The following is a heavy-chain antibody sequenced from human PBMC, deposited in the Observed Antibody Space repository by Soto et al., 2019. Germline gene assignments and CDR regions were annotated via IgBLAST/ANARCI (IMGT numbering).Heavy chain of an antibody. CDR2: IYYSGST. CDR3: ARVPLLRNCSGGSCYSYGMDG. Sequence: PSETLSLTCTVSGGSISSGDYYWSWIRQPPGKGLEWIGYIYYSGSTYYNPSLKSRVTISVDTSTNQCSLKLCSVTAADPSMYYCARVPLLRNCSGGSCYSYGMDGCGKG. D-gene: IGHD2-15*01. V-gene: IGHV4-30-4*01. J-gene: IGHJ6*04. CDR1: GGSISSGDYY.